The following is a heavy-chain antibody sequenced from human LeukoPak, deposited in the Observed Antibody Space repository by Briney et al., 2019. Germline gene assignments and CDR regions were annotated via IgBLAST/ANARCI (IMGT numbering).Heavy chain of an antibody. CDR2: IYYSGST. CDR3: ARATGYSYYFDY. V-gene: IGHV4-31*03. Sequence: PSETLSLTCTVSGGSVNSGDYYWTWIRQRPGKGLEWIGYIYYSGSTYYNPSLKSRVTISVDTSKNQFSLKLSSVTAADTAVYYCARATGYSYYFDYWGQGTLVTVSS. D-gene: IGHD3-9*01. CDR1: GGSVNSGDYY. J-gene: IGHJ4*02.